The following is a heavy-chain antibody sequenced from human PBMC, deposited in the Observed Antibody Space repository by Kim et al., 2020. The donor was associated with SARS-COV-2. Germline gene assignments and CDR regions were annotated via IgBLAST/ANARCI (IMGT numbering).Heavy chain of an antibody. D-gene: IGHD2-8*01. CDR1: GYSFTSYW. Sequence: GESLKISCKGSGYSFTSYWIGWVRQMPGKGLEWMGIIYPGDSDTRYSPSFQGQVTISADKSISTAYLQWSSLKASDTAMYYCARGYCTNGVCFYYFDYWGQGTLVTVSS. CDR2: IYPGDSDT. V-gene: IGHV5-51*01. CDR3: ARGYCTNGVCFYYFDY. J-gene: IGHJ4*02.